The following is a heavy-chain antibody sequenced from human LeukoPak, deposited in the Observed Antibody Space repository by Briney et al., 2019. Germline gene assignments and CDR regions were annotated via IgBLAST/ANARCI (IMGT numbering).Heavy chain of an antibody. J-gene: IGHJ4*02. CDR2: SDHRGSA. CDR1: GYSISSGYY. Sequence: SDTLSLTCDVSGYSISSGYYWGWIRQSPGRGLEWIGSSDHRGSAFHNPSFKSRLTISVDTSKNQFSLTLTSVTATDTAVYYCAKDQRGLYSYGYDHWGQGTLVTVSS. D-gene: IGHD5-18*01. CDR3: AKDQRGLYSYGYDH. V-gene: IGHV4-38-2*02.